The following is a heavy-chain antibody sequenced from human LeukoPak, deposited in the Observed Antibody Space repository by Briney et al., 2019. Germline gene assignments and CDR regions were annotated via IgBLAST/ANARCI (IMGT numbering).Heavy chain of an antibody. J-gene: IGHJ4*02. CDR1: GFTFSSYG. V-gene: IGHV3-33*06. D-gene: IGHD1-26*01. CDR2: IWYDGSNK. CDR3: AKSGSPFTLGSYYVDY. Sequence: PGRSLRLSCAASGFTFSSYGMHWVRQAPGKGLEWVAVIWYDGSNKYYADSVKGRFTISRDNSKNTLYLQMNSLRAEDTAVYYCAKSGSPFTLGSYYVDYWGQGTLVTVSS.